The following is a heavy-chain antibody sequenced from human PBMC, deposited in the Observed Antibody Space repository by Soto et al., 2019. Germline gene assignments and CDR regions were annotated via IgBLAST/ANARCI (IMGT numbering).Heavy chain of an antibody. D-gene: IGHD4-17*01. CDR1: GFTFSDPP. CDR3: VREGIGNYGAGFD. CDR2: ITSGARYM. Sequence: EAQLMESGGGLVKPGGSLRLSCAASGFTFSDPPMLWDRQAPGEGLEWVSSITSGARYMYYADSGKGRFTISRDNVEKSLYLQMSSLTAEDTAGYYCVREGIGNYGAGFDWAQGTLVTVSS. J-gene: IGHJ4*02. V-gene: IGHV3-21*02.